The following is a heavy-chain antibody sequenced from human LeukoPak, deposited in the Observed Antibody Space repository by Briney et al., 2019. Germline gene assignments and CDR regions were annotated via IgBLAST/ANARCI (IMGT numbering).Heavy chain of an antibody. V-gene: IGHV1-46*01. J-gene: IGHJ4*02. Sequence: ASVKVSCKASGYTFTSYYMHWVRQAPGQGLEWMGIINPSGGSTSYAQKFQGRVTMTRDTSTSTVYMELSSLRSEDTAVYYCARDPGCTNGVCYTDLGSSGFDYWGQGTLVTVSS. D-gene: IGHD2-8*01. CDR1: GYTFTSYY. CDR3: ARDPGCTNGVCYTDLGSSGFDY. CDR2: INPSGGST.